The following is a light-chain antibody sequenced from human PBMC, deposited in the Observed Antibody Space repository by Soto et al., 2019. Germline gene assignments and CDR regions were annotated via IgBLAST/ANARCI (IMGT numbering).Light chain of an antibody. V-gene: IGKV1-5*01. CDR2: DDS. CDR3: QQYNIYWT. CDR1: QSLSSW. J-gene: IGKJ1*01. Sequence: DIQMTQPPSTLSASAGDRVTMSCRDSQSLSSWLAWSPPKPGKAPKFLIYDDSSSESGVPSMFSGSGSATEFTLTISSLQPDDSATYYCQQYNIYWTFGQGTKVDIK.